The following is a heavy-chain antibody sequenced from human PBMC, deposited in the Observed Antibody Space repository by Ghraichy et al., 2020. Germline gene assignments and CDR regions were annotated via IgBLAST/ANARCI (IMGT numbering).Heavy chain of an antibody. J-gene: IGHJ3*02. D-gene: IGHD3/OR15-3a*01. CDR2: VYSGGTT. Sequence: GALRLSCAASQFTVSSNYMTWVRQAPGKGLEWVSVVYSGGTTYYADSVKGRFTISRDSSKNTLYLHMNSLRAEDTAVYYCARGFLDSYAFDIWGQGTMVTVSS. CDR1: QFTVSSNY. V-gene: IGHV3-53*01. CDR3: ARGFLDSYAFDI.